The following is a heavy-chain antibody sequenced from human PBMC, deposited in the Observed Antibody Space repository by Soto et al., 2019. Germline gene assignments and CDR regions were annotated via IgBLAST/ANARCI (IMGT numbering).Heavy chain of an antibody. J-gene: IGHJ4*02. Sequence: QVQLVQSGAEVKRPRASVKVSCTTSGYKFADYNMNWVRQATGRGLEWLGYMNSFSGGSDFAPKFQDRLTLTKNTSISTAYLELTNLRDDDTAVYYCARGSAFQRTGNSDFWGQGTPVTVSS. CDR1: GYKFADYN. D-gene: IGHD6-19*01. CDR3: ARGSAFQRTGNSDF. CDR2: MNSFSGGS. V-gene: IGHV1-8*02.